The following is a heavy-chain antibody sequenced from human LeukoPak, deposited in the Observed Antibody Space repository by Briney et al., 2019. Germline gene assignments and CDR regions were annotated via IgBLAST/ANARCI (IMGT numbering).Heavy chain of an antibody. CDR2: IWYDGSNK. CDR1: GFTFSSYG. D-gene: IGHD6-13*01. V-gene: IGHV3-33*01. J-gene: IGHJ4*02. CDR3: ARGPGRGVSIAAAGTWNY. Sequence: AGGSLRLSCAASGFTFSSYGMHWVRQAPGKGLEWVAVIWYDGSNKYYADSVKGRFTISRDNSKNTLYLQMNSLRAEDTAVYYCARGPGRGVSIAAAGTWNYWGQGTLVTVSS.